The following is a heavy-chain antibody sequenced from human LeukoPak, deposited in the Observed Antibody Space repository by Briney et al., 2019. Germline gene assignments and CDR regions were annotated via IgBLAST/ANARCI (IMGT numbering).Heavy chain of an antibody. CDR1: GGTFSSHA. CDR2: IIPISGTA. CDR3: ARGLQYQLLKALRYYYMDV. Sequence: ASVKVSCKASGGTFSSHAIAWVRQAPGQGPEWMGGIIPISGTADYAQKFQGRVTITTDQSTSTAYMELSSLTSDDTAVYYCARGLQYQLLKALRYYYMDVWGEGTTVTVSS. D-gene: IGHD2-2*01. J-gene: IGHJ6*03. V-gene: IGHV1-69*05.